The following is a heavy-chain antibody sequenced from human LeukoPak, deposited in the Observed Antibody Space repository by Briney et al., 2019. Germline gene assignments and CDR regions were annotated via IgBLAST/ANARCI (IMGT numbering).Heavy chain of an antibody. CDR1: GSSISSSNYY. Sequence: SETLSLTCTVSGSSISSSNYYWGWIRQPPGKGLEWIGNIYYSGSTYYNPSLKSRVTISVDTSKNQFSLRLSSVTAADTAVYYCAACSGGNCYGFDYWGQGTLVTVSS. CDR3: AACSGGNCYGFDY. J-gene: IGHJ4*02. D-gene: IGHD2-15*01. V-gene: IGHV4-39*01. CDR2: IYYSGST.